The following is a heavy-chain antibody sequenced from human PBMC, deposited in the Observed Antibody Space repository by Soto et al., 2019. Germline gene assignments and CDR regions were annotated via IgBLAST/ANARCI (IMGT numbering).Heavy chain of an antibody. D-gene: IGHD2-15*01. CDR3: AKDRERYCSGGSCFHAFDY. CDR1: GFIFSSYA. V-gene: IGHV3-23*01. Sequence: EVQLLESGGGLVQPGGSLRLSCAASGFIFSSYAMSWVRQAPGKGLEWVSTISGSADSTYYADSVKGRFTFSSDNSKNTLDLQMNSLRAEDTAVYYCAKDRERYCSGGSCFHAFDYWGQGSLVTVSS. CDR2: ISGSADST. J-gene: IGHJ4*02.